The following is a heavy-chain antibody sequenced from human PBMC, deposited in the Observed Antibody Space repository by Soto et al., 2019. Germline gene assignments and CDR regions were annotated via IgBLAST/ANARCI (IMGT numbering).Heavy chain of an antibody. J-gene: IGHJ4*02. Sequence: LRLSCAASGFTFSTYDMSWVRQAPGKGLEWVSAISGSGGNSTFYGDSVKGRFTISRDNSKNTLYLEMSSLGAEDTAVYYCAKGGGSCCFDCWGQGTLVTVSS. D-gene: IGHD2-15*01. CDR1: GFTFSTYD. CDR3: AKGGGSCCFDC. CDR2: ISGSGGNST. V-gene: IGHV3-23*01.